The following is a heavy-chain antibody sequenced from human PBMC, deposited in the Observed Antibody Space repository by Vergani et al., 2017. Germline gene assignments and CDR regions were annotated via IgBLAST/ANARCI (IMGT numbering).Heavy chain of an antibody. D-gene: IGHD7-27*01. V-gene: IGHV3-74*02. CDR1: GFTFSSYW. Sequence: EVQLVESGGGLIQPGGSLRLSCAASGFTFSSYWMHWVRQAPGKGLVWVSRINSDGSSTSYADSVKGRFTISRDNAKNTLYLQMNGLRADDTAVYYCARVRKLGNWFDPWGQGTLVTVSS. CDR2: INSDGSST. CDR3: ARVRKLGNWFDP. J-gene: IGHJ5*02.